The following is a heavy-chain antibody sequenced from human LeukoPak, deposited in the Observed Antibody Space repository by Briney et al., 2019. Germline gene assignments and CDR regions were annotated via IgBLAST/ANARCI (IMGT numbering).Heavy chain of an antibody. CDR3: AKAALLFDY. J-gene: IGHJ4*02. CDR1: GFTFDDYA. V-gene: IGHV3-23*01. CDR2: ISGSGGST. Sequence: GRSLRLSCAASGFTFDDYAMHWVRQAPGKGLEWVSGISGSGGSTYYADSVKGRFTITRDNSKNTLYLQMNSLRAEDTAVYYCAKAALLFDYWGQGTLVTVSS. D-gene: IGHD2-2*02.